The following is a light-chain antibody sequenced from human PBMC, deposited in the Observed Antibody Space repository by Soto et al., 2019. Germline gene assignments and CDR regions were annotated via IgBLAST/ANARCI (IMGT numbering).Light chain of an antibody. J-gene: IGKJ1*01. Sequence: EIVLTQSPGTLSLSPGERATLSCRASQSVSSNYLAWYQQKPGQAPRLLIYGASKRATGFPARFSGSGSGTDFTLTISSMQSEDFAVYYCQQYNNWPWTFGQWTKGDIK. CDR1: QSVSSN. CDR3: QQYNNWPWT. V-gene: IGKV3-15*01. CDR2: GAS.